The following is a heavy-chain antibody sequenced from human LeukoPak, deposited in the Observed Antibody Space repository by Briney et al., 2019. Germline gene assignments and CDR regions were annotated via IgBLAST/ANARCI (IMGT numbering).Heavy chain of an antibody. J-gene: IGHJ4*02. CDR2: IHHSEST. Sequence: SETLSLTCAVSGDSISSNYWWTWVRQPPGKGLEWIGEIHHSESTNFNPSLKSRVTISVDSSTNHFSLRLTSVTAADTAIYYCAAMTTVTMYSYFFDSWGQGTLLTVSS. CDR1: GDSISSNYW. CDR3: AAMTTVTMYSYFFDS. D-gene: IGHD4-17*01. V-gene: IGHV4-4*02.